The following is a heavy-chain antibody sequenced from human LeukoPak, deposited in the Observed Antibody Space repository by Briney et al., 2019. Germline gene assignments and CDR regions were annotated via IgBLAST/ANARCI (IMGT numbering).Heavy chain of an antibody. D-gene: IGHD4-17*01. CDR2: INHSGST. J-gene: IGHJ5*02. Sequence: SAALSLTCAVYGGGFSGYYWSWMRRPPGKGVEWIGEINHSGSTNYNPSLKSRVTISVDTSKNQFSLKLSSVTAADTAVYYCARASDYAQDNWFGPWGQGTLVAVSS. CDR3: ARASDYAQDNWFGP. CDR1: GGGFSGYY. V-gene: IGHV4-34*01.